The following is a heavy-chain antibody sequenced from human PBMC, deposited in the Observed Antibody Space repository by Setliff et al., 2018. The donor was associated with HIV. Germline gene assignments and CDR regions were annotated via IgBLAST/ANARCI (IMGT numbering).Heavy chain of an antibody. J-gene: IGHJ3*02. D-gene: IGHD5-18*01. CDR3: ARSTWTRFGGALTQLWPQRGAFDI. Sequence: SETLSLTCDVYGGSFRGYYWSWIRQSPGKGMEWIAEINDSGTTTSNPSLKSRVTISLDTPKNQFSLKLNSVTAADTAVYYFARSTWTRFGGALTQLWPQRGAFDIWGQGTKVTVSS. CDR1: GGSFRGYY. V-gene: IGHV4-34*01. CDR2: INDSGTT.